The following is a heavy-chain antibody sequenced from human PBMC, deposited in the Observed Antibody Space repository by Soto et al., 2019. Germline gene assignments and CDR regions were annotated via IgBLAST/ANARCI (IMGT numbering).Heavy chain of an antibody. V-gene: IGHV1-3*01. Sequence: QVQLVQSGAEVKKPGASVKVSCKASGYTFTSYAMHWVRQAPGQRLEWMGWINAGNGNTKYSQKFQGRVTITGDTPASTAYQELRSLRSEATAVQYSARPAEGGYHYGYWGQGTLVTVSS. CDR1: GYTFTSYA. D-gene: IGHD5-12*01. CDR3: ARPAEGGYHYGY. CDR2: INAGNGNT. J-gene: IGHJ4*02.